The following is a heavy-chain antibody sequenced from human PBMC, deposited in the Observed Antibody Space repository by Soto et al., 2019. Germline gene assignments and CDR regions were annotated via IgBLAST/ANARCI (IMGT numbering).Heavy chain of an antibody. V-gene: IGHV4-30-2*01. D-gene: IGHD2-2*01. J-gene: IGHJ6*02. CDR2: IYHSGST. CDR3: ASDISLVPAAAYYYYGMDV. Sequence: SETLSLTCAVSGGSISSGGYSWSWIRQPPGKGLEWIGYIYHSGSTYYNPSLKSRVTISVDRSKNQFSLKLSSVTAADTAVYYCASDISLVPAAAYYYYGMDVWGQGTTVTVSS. CDR1: GGSISSGGYS.